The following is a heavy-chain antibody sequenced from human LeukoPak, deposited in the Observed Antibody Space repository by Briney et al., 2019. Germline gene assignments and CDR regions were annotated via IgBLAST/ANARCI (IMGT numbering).Heavy chain of an antibody. CDR3: ARDRGGLRVFDY. V-gene: IGHV4-59*12. CDR2: IYYSGST. J-gene: IGHJ4*02. CDR1: GGSISSYY. Sequence: KASETLSLTCTVSGGSISSYYWSWIRQPPGKGLEWIGYIYYSGSTNYNPSLKSRVTISVDRSKNQFSLKLSSVTAADTAVYYCARDRGGLRVFDYWGQGTLVTVSS.